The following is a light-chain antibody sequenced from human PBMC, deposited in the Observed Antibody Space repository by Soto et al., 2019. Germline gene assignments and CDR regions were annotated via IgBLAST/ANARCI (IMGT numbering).Light chain of an antibody. V-gene: IGKV3-20*01. CDR2: GAS. CDR1: QIVGGDT. CDR3: QQYGSSPQIT. J-gene: IGKJ5*01. Sequence: EIVLTQSPVTLSLSPVERATLSCRASQIVGGDTLAWFQQRPGKAPRLLIYGASSRATGIPDRFSGSGSGTDFNLTISRLEPEDFAVYYCQQYGSSPQITFAQGTRLEI.